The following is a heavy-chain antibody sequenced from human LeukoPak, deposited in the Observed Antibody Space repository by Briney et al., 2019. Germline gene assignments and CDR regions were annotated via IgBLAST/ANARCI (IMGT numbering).Heavy chain of an antibody. D-gene: IGHD2-15*01. V-gene: IGHV1-2*02. CDR2: INPNSGGT. CDR3: ARAAATDAFDI. J-gene: IGHJ3*02. CDR1: GYTFTGYY. Sequence: ASVKVSCKASGYTFTGYYMHWVRQAPGQGPEWMGWINPNSGGTNYAQKFQGRVTMTRDTSISTAYMELSRLRSEDTAVYYCARAAATDAFDIWGQGTMVTVSS.